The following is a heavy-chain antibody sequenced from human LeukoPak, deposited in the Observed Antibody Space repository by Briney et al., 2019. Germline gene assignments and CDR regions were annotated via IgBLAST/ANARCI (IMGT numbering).Heavy chain of an antibody. Sequence: SGTLSLTCAVSGGSISSSNWWSWVRQPPGKGLEWIGEIYHSGSTNYNPSLKSRVTISVDKSKNQFSLKLSSVTAADTAVYYCARKRQDYYDSSGHLAFDIWGQGTMVTVSS. D-gene: IGHD3-22*01. CDR2: IYHSGST. CDR3: ARKRQDYYDSSGHLAFDI. CDR1: GGSISSSNW. V-gene: IGHV4-4*02. J-gene: IGHJ3*02.